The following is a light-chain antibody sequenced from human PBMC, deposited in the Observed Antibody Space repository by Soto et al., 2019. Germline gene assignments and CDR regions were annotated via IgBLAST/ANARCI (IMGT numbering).Light chain of an antibody. Sequence: ILLTQSTSSLSASVGDRVTITCRASQGIDTSLAWYQQKPGKAPKLLIYAASNFQSGVPSRFSGSGSGTHFTLTISSLQPEDFAPYYSQQPPCHPIPFGQLTLLAIK. CDR1: QGIDTS. CDR3: QQPPCHPIP. CDR2: AAS. V-gene: IGKV1-9*01. J-gene: IGKJ5*01.